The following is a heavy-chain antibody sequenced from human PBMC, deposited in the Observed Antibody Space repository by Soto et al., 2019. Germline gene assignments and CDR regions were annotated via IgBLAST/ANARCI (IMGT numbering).Heavy chain of an antibody. CDR3: ARIRSYYDFWSGSYNTPQYYFDY. J-gene: IGHJ4*02. CDR1: GGSISSYY. V-gene: IGHV4-59*01. D-gene: IGHD3-3*01. CDR2: IYYSGST. Sequence: SETLSLTCTVSGGSISSYYWSWIRQPPGKGLEWIGYIYYSGSTNYNPSLKSRVTISVDTSKNQFSLKLSSVTAADTAVYYCARIRSYYDFWSGSYNTPQYYFDYWGQGTLVTVSS.